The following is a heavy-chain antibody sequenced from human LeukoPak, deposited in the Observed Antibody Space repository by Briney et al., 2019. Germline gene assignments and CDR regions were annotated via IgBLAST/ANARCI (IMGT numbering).Heavy chain of an antibody. CDR2: ISGSGGST. V-gene: IGHV3-23*01. CDR3: AKVPSIAAAGTDFDY. J-gene: IGHJ4*02. Sequence: GGSLRLSCAASGFPFSSHAMSWVRQAPGKGLEWVSAISGSGGSTYYADSVKGRFTISRDNSKNTLYLQMNSLRAEDTAVYYCAKVPSIAAAGTDFDYWGQGTLVTVSS. D-gene: IGHD6-13*01. CDR1: GFPFSSHA.